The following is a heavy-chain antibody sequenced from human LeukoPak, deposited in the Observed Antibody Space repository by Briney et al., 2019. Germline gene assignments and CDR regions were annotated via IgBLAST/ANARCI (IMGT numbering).Heavy chain of an antibody. D-gene: IGHD6-13*01. V-gene: IGHV3-11*04. CDR2: ISTSGRTT. CDR3: AREDIAAVKTDY. J-gene: IGHJ4*02. Sequence: GGSLRLSCAASGFTFSDYFMSWIRQAPGKGLQWVSYISTSGRTTYYADSVKGRFTISRDNAKNSLYLQMNSLRAEDTAVYYCAREDIAAVKTDYWGQGILVTVSS. CDR1: GFTFSDYF.